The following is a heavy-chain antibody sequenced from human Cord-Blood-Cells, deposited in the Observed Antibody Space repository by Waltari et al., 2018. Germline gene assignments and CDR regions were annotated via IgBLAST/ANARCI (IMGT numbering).Heavy chain of an antibody. CDR3: AREGRAADLLYGSGSYYFDY. D-gene: IGHD3-10*01. J-gene: IGHJ4*02. Sequence: QVQLQESGPGLVKPSQTLSLTCTVSGGSISSGGYYWSWLRQHPGKGLEWIGYIYYSGSTYYNPSLKSRVTISVDTSKNQFSLKLSSVTAADTAVYYCAREGRAADLLYGSGSYYFDYWGQGTLVTVSS. CDR1: GGSISSGGYY. CDR2: IYYSGST. V-gene: IGHV4-31*03.